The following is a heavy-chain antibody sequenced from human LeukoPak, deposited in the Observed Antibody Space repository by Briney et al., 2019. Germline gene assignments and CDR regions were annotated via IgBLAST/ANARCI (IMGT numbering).Heavy chain of an antibody. V-gene: IGHV4-39*01. CDR1: GGSISGYY. CDR3: ARKPYYYYYMDV. J-gene: IGHJ6*03. Sequence: SETLSLTCTVSGGSISGYYWGWIRQPPGKGLEWIGSIYYSGSTYYNPSLKSRVTISVDTSKNQFSLKLSSVTAADTAVYYCARKPYYYYYMDVWGKGTTVTVSS. CDR2: IYYSGST.